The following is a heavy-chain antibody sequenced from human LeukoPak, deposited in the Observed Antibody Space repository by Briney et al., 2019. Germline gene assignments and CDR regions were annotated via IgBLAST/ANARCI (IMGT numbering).Heavy chain of an antibody. Sequence: PSETLSLTCAVYGGSFSGYYWSWIRQPPGKGLEWIGEINHSGSTNYNPSLKSRVTISVDTSKNQFSLKLCSVTAADTAVYYCARPLRRYSYGYYYWGQGTLVTVSS. CDR3: ARPLRRYSYGYYY. CDR1: GGSFSGYY. V-gene: IGHV4-34*01. CDR2: INHSGST. D-gene: IGHD5-18*01. J-gene: IGHJ4*02.